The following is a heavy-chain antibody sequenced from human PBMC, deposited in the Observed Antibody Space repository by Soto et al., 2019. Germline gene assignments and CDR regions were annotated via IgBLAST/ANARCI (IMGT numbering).Heavy chain of an antibody. V-gene: IGHV2-5*02. J-gene: IGHJ3*02. Sequence: QITLKESGPTLVKPTQTLTLTCTFSGFSLSTSGVGVGWIRQPPGKALEWRALIYWDDDKRYSPSLKSRLTITKDTSKNQVVLTMTNMDPVDTATYYCAHGYDYVWGSYRHPGAFDIWGQGTMVTVSS. D-gene: IGHD3-16*02. CDR2: IYWDDDK. CDR3: AHGYDYVWGSYRHPGAFDI. CDR1: GFSLSTSGVG.